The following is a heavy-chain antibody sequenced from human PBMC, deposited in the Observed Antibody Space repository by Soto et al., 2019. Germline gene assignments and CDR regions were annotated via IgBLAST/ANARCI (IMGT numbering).Heavy chain of an antibody. CDR3: AKKMFADTNGHHPNDVLDI. D-gene: IGHD2-8*01. CDR1: GFTFSSYA. Sequence: QAGGSLRLSCEASGFTFSSYAMNWVRQAPGKGLEWVAVVWYEGSNKFYVDSVKGRFTISRDNSENTVYLQMDSLSAEDTAIYYCAKKMFADTNGHHPNDVLDIWGQGTEVTVSS. V-gene: IGHV3-33*06. CDR2: VWYEGSNK. J-gene: IGHJ3*02.